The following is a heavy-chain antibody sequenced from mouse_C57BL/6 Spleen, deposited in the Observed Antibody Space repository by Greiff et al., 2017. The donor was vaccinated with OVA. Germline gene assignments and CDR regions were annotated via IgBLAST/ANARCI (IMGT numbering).Heavy chain of an antibody. CDR2: ISNGGGST. CDR1: GFTFSDYY. V-gene: IGHV5-12*01. CDR3: ARSMVKAYYFDY. Sequence: EVQGVESGGGLVQPGGSLKLSCAASGFTFSDYYMYWVRQTPEKRLEWVAYISNGGGSTYYPDTVKGRFTISRDNAKNTLYLQMSRLKSEDTAMYYCARSMVKAYYFDYWGQGTTLTVSS. J-gene: IGHJ2*01. D-gene: IGHD2-2*01.